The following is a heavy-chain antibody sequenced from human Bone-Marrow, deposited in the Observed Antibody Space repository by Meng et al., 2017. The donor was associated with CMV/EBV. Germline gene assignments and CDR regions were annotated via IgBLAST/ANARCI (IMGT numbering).Heavy chain of an antibody. D-gene: IGHD3-16*01. CDR2: IIPILGIA. CDR1: GGTFSSYA. CDR3: ASTLGYYDYVWGSYWSS. Sequence: SVKVSCKASGGTFSSYAISWVRQAPGQGLEWMGGIIPILGIANYAQKFQGRVTITADKSTSTAYMEPSSLRSEDTAVYYCASTLGYYDYVWGSYWSSWGQGTLVTVSS. V-gene: IGHV1-69*10. J-gene: IGHJ5*02.